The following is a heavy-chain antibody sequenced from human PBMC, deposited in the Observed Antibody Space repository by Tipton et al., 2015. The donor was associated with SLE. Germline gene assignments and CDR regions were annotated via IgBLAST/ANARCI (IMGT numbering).Heavy chain of an antibody. CDR2: INHSGST. J-gene: IGHJ6*03. CDR3: ARGLISYYYYYMDV. Sequence: TLSLTCSVSGVSIRDTSYYWGWIRQPPGKGLEWIGEINHSGSTNYNPSLKSRVTISVDTSKNQFSLKLSSVTAADTAVYYCARGLISYYYYYMDVWGKGTTVTVSS. CDR1: GVSIRDTSYY. V-gene: IGHV4-39*07.